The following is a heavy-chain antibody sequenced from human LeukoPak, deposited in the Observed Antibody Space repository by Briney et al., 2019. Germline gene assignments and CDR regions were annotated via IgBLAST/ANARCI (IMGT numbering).Heavy chain of an antibody. CDR3: VRDYD. V-gene: IGHV3-21*01. CDR1: GFTFGDYS. CDR2: IGGIGTYI. D-gene: IGHD3-16*01. J-gene: IGHJ4*02. Sequence: GGSLRLSCAASGFTFGDYSINWVRQAPGKGLEWVSSIGGIGTYIYYADSVKGRFTISRDNAKNSLFLQMNGLRAEDTAVYYCVRDYDWGQGTLVTVSS.